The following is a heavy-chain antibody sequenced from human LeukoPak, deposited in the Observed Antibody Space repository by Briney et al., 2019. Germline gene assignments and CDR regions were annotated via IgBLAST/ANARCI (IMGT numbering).Heavy chain of an antibody. CDR1: GFTFSSYA. CDR2: ISGSGGRT. Sequence: LAGGSLRLSCAASGFTFSSYAMSWVPQAPGKGLEWVSAISGSGGRTYYADPVKGRFTISRDNSQNTLYLQTNSVRDADTAVYYCARDQGTSTTAQKRKGRFDPWGQRTLVTVSP. CDR3: ARDQGTSTTAQKRKGRFDP. D-gene: IGHD1-1*01. V-gene: IGHV3-23*01. J-gene: IGHJ5*02.